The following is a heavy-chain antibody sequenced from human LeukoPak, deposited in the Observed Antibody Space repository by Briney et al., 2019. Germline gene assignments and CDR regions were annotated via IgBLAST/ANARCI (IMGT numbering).Heavy chain of an antibody. CDR2: ISAYNGNT. CDR1: GYTFTSYG. D-gene: IGHD5-18*01. V-gene: IGHV1-18*01. Sequence: GASVKVSCKASGYTFTSYGISWVRQAPGQGLEWMGWISAYNGNTNYAQKLQGRVTMTTDTSTSTAYMELRSLRSDDTAVYYCAKTVDTDNLWAVLGYWGQGTLVTVSS. CDR3: AKTVDTDNLWAVLGY. J-gene: IGHJ4*02.